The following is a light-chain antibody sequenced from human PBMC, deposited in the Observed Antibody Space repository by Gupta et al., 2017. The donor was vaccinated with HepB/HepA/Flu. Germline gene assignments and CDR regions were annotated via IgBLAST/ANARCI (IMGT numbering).Light chain of an antibody. CDR1: QSVSTTY. CDR3: QYDRNIVGT. V-gene: IGKV3-20*01. J-gene: IGKJ1*01. Sequence: EIVLTQSPGTLSLSPGERATLSCRASQSVSTTYLTWYQHKPGQAPRLLISSASSRATGVPDRFSGRGSGADFTLTISRLEPEDFAVYYCQYDRNIVGTFGQGTTVEVK. CDR2: SAS.